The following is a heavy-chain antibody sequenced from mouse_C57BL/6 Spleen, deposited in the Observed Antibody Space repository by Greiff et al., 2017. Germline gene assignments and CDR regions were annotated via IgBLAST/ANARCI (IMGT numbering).Heavy chain of an antibody. CDR3: ARSVYYPYAMDY. CDR2: IHPNSGST. J-gene: IGHJ4*01. Sequence: VKLVESGAELVKPGASVKLSCKASGYTFTSYWMHWVKQRPGQGLEWIGMIHPNSGSTNYNEKFKSKATLTVDKSSSTAYMQLSSLTSEDSAVYYCARSVYYPYAMDYWGQGTSVTVSS. V-gene: IGHV1-64*01. CDR1: GYTFTSYW. D-gene: IGHD1-1*01.